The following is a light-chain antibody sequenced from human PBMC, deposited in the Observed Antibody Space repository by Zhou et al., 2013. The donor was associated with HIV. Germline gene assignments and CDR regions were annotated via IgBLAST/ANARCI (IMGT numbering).Light chain of an antibody. CDR1: QDISNY. J-gene: IGKJ4*01. V-gene: IGKV1-33*01. Sequence: DIQMTQSPSSLSASVGDRVTITCQASQDISNYLNWYQHKPGKAPKLLIYDAFNLETGVPPRFSGSGSGTDFSFSISSLQPEDAATYYCQQYDKVPSSFGGGTKVEIK. CDR2: DAF. CDR3: QQYDKVPSS.